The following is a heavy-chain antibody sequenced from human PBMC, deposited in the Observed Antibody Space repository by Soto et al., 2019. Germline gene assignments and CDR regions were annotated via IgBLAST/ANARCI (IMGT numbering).Heavy chain of an antibody. CDR2: ISGSGGST. D-gene: IGHD6-19*01. CDR1: GFTFSSYA. V-gene: IGHV3-23*01. CDR3: AKDHRDSSGWSPDYYHGMDV. J-gene: IGHJ6*02. Sequence: GGSLRLSCAASGFTFSSYAMSWVRQAPGKGLEWVSAISGSGGSTYYADSVKGRFTISRDNSKNTLYLQMNSLRAEDTAVYYCAKDHRDSSGWSPDYYHGMDVWGQGTTVTVSS.